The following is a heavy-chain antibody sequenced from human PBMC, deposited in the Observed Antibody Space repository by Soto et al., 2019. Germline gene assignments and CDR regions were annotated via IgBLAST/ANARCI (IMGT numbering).Heavy chain of an antibody. CDR3: ARDDSSSPPGFDY. CDR2: ISSSGSTI. CDR1: GFTFSSYE. V-gene: IGHV3-48*03. Sequence: EVQLVESGGGLVQPGGSLRLSCAASGFTFSSYEMNWVRQAPGKGLEWVSYISSSGSTIYYADSVKGRFTISRDNAKNSLYLQMNSLRAEDTAVHYCARDDSSSPPGFDYWGQGTLVTVSS. D-gene: IGHD6-6*01. J-gene: IGHJ4*02.